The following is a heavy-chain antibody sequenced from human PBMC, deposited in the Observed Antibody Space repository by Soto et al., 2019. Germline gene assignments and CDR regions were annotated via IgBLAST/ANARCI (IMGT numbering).Heavy chain of an antibody. Sequence: CETLSLTCSVYGGSFSGYYWSWLRQPPGKGLQWIGEINHSGSTNYNPSLKGRVTISVDTSKNQFSLKLSSVTAADTAVYYCARGSHIAAAGLDYWGQGALVTVSS. D-gene: IGHD6-13*01. CDR2: INHSGST. V-gene: IGHV4-34*01. CDR1: GGSFSGYY. CDR3: ARGSHIAAAGLDY. J-gene: IGHJ4*02.